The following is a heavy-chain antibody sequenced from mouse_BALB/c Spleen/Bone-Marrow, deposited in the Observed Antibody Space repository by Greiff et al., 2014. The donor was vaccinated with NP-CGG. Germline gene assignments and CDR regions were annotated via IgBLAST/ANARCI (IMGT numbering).Heavy chain of an antibody. V-gene: IGHV1-7*01. CDR3: ARDHPYYFDY. J-gene: IGHJ2*01. CDR1: GYTFTSYW. CDR2: INPSTGYT. Sequence: QLPHSGAELAKPGASVKMSCKASGYTFTSYWMHWVKQRPGQGLEWIGYINPSTGYTEYKQKFKDKATLTADKSSSTAYMQRSSLTSEDSAVYYCARDHPYYFDYWGLGTTLTVSS.